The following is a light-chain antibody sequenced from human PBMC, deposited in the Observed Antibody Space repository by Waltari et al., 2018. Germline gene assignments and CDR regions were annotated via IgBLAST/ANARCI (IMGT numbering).Light chain of an antibody. CDR2: GAS. CDR1: QSVSSN. V-gene: IGKV3-15*01. CDR3: QQYNNWPPYT. J-gene: IGKJ2*01. Sequence: EIVMTQSPATLSVSPWERATLSCRASQSVSSNLAWYQQNPGQAPRLLIYGASTRATGIPARFSGSGSGTEFILTISSLQSEDFAVYYCQQYNNWPPYTFGQGTKLEIK.